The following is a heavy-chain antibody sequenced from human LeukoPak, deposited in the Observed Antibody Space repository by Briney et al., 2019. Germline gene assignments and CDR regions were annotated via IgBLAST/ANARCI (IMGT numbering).Heavy chain of an antibody. Sequence: GGSLRLSCAASGFTFSDYYMSWIRQAPGKGLEWVSVIYSGGTTYYADSVKGRFTISRDDSKNTLYLQLNSLRVEDTAVYYCARGALGAAGRLDYWGQGTLVTVSS. CDR3: ARGALGAAGRLDY. CDR1: GFTFSDYY. J-gene: IGHJ4*02. CDR2: IYSGGTT. V-gene: IGHV3-66*01. D-gene: IGHD6-13*01.